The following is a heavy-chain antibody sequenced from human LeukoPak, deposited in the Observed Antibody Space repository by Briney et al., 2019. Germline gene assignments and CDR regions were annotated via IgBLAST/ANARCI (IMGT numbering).Heavy chain of an antibody. Sequence: GGSLRLSCAASGFTFSNYSMNWVRQAPGKGLEWVSYISRSGSTIYYADSVKGRFTISRDNAENSLYLQMSSLRAEDTAVYYCARDVGVATFPYNWLDPWGQGTLITVSS. CDR2: ISRSGSTI. V-gene: IGHV3-48*01. CDR3: ARDVGVATFPYNWLDP. D-gene: IGHD5-12*01. CDR1: GFTFSNYS. J-gene: IGHJ5*02.